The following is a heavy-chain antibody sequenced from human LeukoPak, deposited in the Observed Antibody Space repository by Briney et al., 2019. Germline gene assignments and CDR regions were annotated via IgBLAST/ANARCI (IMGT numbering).Heavy chain of an antibody. Sequence: PSETLSLTCAVYGGSFSGYYRSWIRQPPGKGLEWIGEINHSGSTNYNPSLKSRVTISVDTSKNQFSLKLSSVTAADTAVYYCARDFKVTGYYGMDVWGQGTTVTVSS. CDR3: ARDFKVTGYYGMDV. CDR1: GGSFSGYY. CDR2: INHSGST. V-gene: IGHV4-34*09. J-gene: IGHJ6*02. D-gene: IGHD1-14*01.